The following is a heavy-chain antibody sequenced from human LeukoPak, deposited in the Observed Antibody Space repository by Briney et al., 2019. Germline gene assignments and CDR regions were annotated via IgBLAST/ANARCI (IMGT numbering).Heavy chain of an antibody. V-gene: IGHV1-69*05. Sequence: SVKVSCKASGGTFSSYAISWVRQAPGQGLEWMGGIFPIFGTANYAQKFQGRVTITTDESTSTAYMELSSLRSEDTAVYYCARFLAGDGYNLPLGYMDVWGKGTTVTVSS. J-gene: IGHJ6*03. CDR1: GGTFSSYA. CDR2: IFPIFGTA. CDR3: ARFLAGDGYNLPLGYMDV. D-gene: IGHD5-24*01.